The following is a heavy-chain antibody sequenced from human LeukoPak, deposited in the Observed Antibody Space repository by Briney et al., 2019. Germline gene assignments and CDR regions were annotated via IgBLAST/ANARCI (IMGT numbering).Heavy chain of an antibody. CDR1: GYTFTGYY. J-gene: IGHJ4*02. Sequence: ASVKVSCKASGYTFTGYYMHRVRQAPGQGLEWMGWINPNSGGTNYAQKFQGRVTMTRDTSISTAYMELSRLRSDDTAVYYCARSEDSGSYYVSFDYWGQGTLVTVSS. CDR2: INPNSGGT. D-gene: IGHD1-26*01. CDR3: ARSEDSGSYYVSFDY. V-gene: IGHV1-2*02.